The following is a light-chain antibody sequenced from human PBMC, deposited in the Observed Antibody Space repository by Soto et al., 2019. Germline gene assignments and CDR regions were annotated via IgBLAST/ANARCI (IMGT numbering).Light chain of an antibody. J-gene: IGKJ4*01. Sequence: QLTQSLSSLSASVGDRVTITCRASQGIASYLAWYQQKPGQAPNLLIYAASTLQSGVPSRFSGSGSGTDFTLTISSLQPEDFATYYCQQLNSYPLTFGGGTKVEI. CDR3: QQLNSYPLT. V-gene: IGKV1-9*01. CDR2: AAS. CDR1: QGIASY.